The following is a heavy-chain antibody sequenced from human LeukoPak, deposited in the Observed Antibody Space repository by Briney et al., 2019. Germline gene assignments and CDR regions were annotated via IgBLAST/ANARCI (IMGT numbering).Heavy chain of an antibody. J-gene: IGHJ4*02. V-gene: IGHV3-9*01. D-gene: IGHD1-14*01. Sequence: SLRLSCAASGFTFDDYAMHWVRHAPGKGLEWVSGISWNSGSIGYADSVKGRFTISRDNAKNSLYLQMNSLRAEDTALYYCARGPVYYFDYWGQGTLVTVSS. CDR2: ISWNSGSI. CDR1: GFTFDDYA. CDR3: ARGPVYYFDY.